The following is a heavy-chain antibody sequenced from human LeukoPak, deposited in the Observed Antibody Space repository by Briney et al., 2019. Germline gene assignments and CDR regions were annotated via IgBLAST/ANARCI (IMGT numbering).Heavy chain of an antibody. CDR1: GFTVSSNY. CDR3: ARDHTGNYYFDY. V-gene: IGHV3-66*01. D-gene: IGHD1-26*01. J-gene: IGHJ4*02. Sequence: GGSLRLSCAASGFTVSSNYMSWVRQAPGKGLEWVSVIYSGGSTYYADSVKGRFTISRDNSKNTLYLQMNSPRAEDTAVYYCARDHTGNYYFDYWGQGTLVTVSS. CDR2: IYSGGST.